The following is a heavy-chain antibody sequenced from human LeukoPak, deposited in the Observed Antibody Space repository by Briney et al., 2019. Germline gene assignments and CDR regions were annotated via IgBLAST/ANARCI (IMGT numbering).Heavy chain of an antibody. V-gene: IGHV4-34*01. CDR3: AVNWNQYDY. Sequence: SETLSLTCAVHGGSFSGYYWSWIRQPPGKGLEWIGEINHSGSTNYNPSLKSRVTISVDTSKNQFSLKLSSVTAADTAVYYCAVNWNQYDYWGQGTLVTVSS. CDR2: INHSGST. D-gene: IGHD1-20*01. CDR1: GGSFSGYY. J-gene: IGHJ4*02.